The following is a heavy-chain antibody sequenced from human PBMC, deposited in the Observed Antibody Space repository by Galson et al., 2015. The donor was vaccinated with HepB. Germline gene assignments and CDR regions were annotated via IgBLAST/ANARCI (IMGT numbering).Heavy chain of an antibody. J-gene: IGHJ3*01. CDR1: GGIFSTYS. V-gene: IGHV1-69*02. D-gene: IGHD3-22*01. Sequence: SVKVSCKASGGIFSTYSITWVRQAPGQGLGWVGRIIPILEIVNYAQRLQGRVTVTADRSTSTAYMELSSLRSEDTAVYYCVGAKFDSSTFDTFDFWGQGTVVTVSS. CDR2: IIPILEIV. CDR3: VGAKFDSSTFDTFDF.